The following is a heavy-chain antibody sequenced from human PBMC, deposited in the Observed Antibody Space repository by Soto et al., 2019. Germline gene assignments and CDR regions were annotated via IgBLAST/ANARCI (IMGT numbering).Heavy chain of an antibody. V-gene: IGHV3-7*01. CDR3: ARDPRYYYGSGSYSDYYYYMDV. D-gene: IGHD3-10*01. Sequence: EVQLVESGGGLVQPGGSLRLSCAASGFTFSSYWMSWVRQAPGKGLEWVANIKQDGSEKYYVDSVKGRFTISRDNAKNSLYLHMNSLRAEDTAVYYCARDPRYYYGSGSYSDYYYYMDVWGKGTTVTVSS. J-gene: IGHJ6*03. CDR2: IKQDGSEK. CDR1: GFTFSSYW.